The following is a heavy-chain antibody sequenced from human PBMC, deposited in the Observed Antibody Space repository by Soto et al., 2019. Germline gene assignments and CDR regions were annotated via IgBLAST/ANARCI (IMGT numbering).Heavy chain of an antibody. CDR1: GGTFSSYA. CDR2: IIPIFGTA. Sequence: QVQLVQSGAEVKKPGSSVKVSCKASGGTFSSYAISWVRQAPGQGLEWMGGIIPIFGTADYAKKFQGRVTIIAHDCTMTAYMELSSLRSETAAVYYCARHLGGNHFYYGMDVWGPGATVTVSS. D-gene: IGHD3-16*01. V-gene: IGHV1-69*12. J-gene: IGHJ6*02. CDR3: ARHLGGNHFYYGMDV.